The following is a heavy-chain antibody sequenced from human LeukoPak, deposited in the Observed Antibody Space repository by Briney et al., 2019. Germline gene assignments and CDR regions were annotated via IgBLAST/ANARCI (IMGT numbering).Heavy chain of an antibody. Sequence: PSETLSLTCAVYGGSFSGYYWSWIRQPPGKGLEWIGEINHSGSTNYNPSLKSRVTISVDTSKNQFSLKLSSVTAADTAVYYCARASRLLWFGEYYFDYWGQGTLVTVSS. V-gene: IGHV4-34*01. CDR2: INHSGST. CDR1: GGSFSGYY. J-gene: IGHJ4*02. CDR3: ARASRLLWFGEYYFDY. D-gene: IGHD3-10*01.